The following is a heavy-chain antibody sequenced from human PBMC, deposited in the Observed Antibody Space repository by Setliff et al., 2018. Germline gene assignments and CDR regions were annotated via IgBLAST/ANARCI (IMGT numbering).Heavy chain of an antibody. J-gene: IGHJ4*02. CDR3: ARLNFWSGFWYFTL. CDR1: GASLRSGSYY. V-gene: IGHV4-61*02. D-gene: IGHD3-3*01. Sequence: SETLSLTCTVSGASLRSGSYYWSWIRQPAGKGLEWIGRIYTSGATTYSPSLKSRVSISADTSKNLLSLTLKSVTAADTAVYYCARLNFWSGFWYFTLWGQGTPVTVSS. CDR2: IYTSGAT.